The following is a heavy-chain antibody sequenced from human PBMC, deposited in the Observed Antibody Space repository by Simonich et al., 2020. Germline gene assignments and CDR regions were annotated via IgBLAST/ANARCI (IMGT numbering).Heavy chain of an antibody. D-gene: IGHD6-13*01. CDR1: GFTFSSYG. CDR2: IRYDERNK. Sequence: QVQLVESGGGVVQPGRSLRLSCAASGFTFSSYGMHWVRQAPGRGLEGVKIIRYDERNKYYADSVKGRFTISRDNSKNTLYLQMNSLRAEDTAVYYCARERAAAGEAFDYWGQGTLVTVSS. V-gene: IGHV3-33*01. CDR3: ARERAAAGEAFDY. J-gene: IGHJ4*02.